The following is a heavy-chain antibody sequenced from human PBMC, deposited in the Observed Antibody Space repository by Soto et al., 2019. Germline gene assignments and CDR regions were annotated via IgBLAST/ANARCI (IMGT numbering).Heavy chain of an antibody. CDR1: GFTFSSYW. CDR2: MNEDGGTT. V-gene: IGHV3-74*01. Sequence: GGSLRLSCAASGFTFSSYWMHWVRQAPGKGLVWVSRMNEDGGTTDYADSVKGRFTISRDNAKNTRYLQMNSLRVEDTAVYYCASDLSGRADVWGQGTTVTVSS. D-gene: IGHD3-10*01. J-gene: IGHJ6*02. CDR3: ASDLSGRADV.